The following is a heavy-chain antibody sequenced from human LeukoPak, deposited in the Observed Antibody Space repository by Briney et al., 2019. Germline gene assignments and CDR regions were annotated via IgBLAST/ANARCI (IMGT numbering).Heavy chain of an antibody. D-gene: IGHD2-2*01. Sequence: PGGSLRLSCVGSGFTFRSHAMSWVRQAPERGLEFVSGIYENGGTTYYADSVKGRFSISRDNAQNSLFLQMISLRVEDTAIYYCARGCGRASCPYFFDYWGQGALVTVSS. CDR3: ARGCGRASCPYFFDY. CDR1: GFTFRSHA. V-gene: IGHV3-23*01. CDR2: IYENGGTT. J-gene: IGHJ4*02.